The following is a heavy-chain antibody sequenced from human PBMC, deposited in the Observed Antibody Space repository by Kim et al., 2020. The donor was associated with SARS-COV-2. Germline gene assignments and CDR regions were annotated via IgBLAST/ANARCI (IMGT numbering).Heavy chain of an antibody. CDR2: IDSGGTT. D-gene: IGHD5-18*01. CDR1: GFTVSNNY. J-gene: IGHJ4*02. CDR3: ARVVYRGYTSVKIYYGDY. V-gene: IGHV3-53*01. Sequence: GGSLRLSCAASGFTVSNNYMSWVRQAPGKGLEWVSVIDSGGTTSYADSVKGRFTISRDSSSNTLYLHMNSLRAEDTAFYYCARVVYRGYTSVKIYYGDYWGEGTLVRVSS.